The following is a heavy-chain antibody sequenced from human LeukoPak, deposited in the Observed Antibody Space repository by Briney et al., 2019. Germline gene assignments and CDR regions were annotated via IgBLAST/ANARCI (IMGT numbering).Heavy chain of an antibody. CDR3: ARNAPPHYDILTGYYFFDY. J-gene: IGHJ4*02. CDR1: RGSFSGYY. CDR2: INHSGST. V-gene: IGHV4-34*01. Sequence: SETLSLTCAVYRGSFSGYYWSWIRQPPGKGLEWIGEINHSGSTNYNPSLKSRVTISVDTSKNQFSLKLSSVTAADTAVYYCARNAPPHYDILTGYYFFDYWGQGTLVTVSS. D-gene: IGHD3-9*01.